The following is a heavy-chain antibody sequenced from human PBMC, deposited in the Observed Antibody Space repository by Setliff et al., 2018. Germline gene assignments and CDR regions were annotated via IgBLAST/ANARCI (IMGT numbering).Heavy chain of an antibody. CDR2: IHYLGTT. CDR3: ARAISGWYSAHYYYMDV. J-gene: IGHJ6*03. D-gene: IGHD6-19*01. CDR1: GASISSGTYY. Sequence: PSETLSLTCTVSGASISSGTYYWGWIRQPPGKGLEWIGRIHYLGTTYSNASLASRLTMSVDTSKNQFSLRLTSVTAADTAVYYCARAISGWYSAHYYYMDVWGKGTTVTVSS. V-gene: IGHV4-39*01.